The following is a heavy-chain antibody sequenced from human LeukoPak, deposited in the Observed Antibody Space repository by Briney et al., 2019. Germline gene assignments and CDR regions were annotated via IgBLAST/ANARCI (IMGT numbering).Heavy chain of an antibody. CDR2: INPNSGGT. D-gene: IGHD3-22*01. J-gene: IGHJ4*02. V-gene: IGHV1-2*02. Sequence: ASVKVSCKASGYTFTGYYMHWVRQAPGQGLEWMGWINPNSGGTNYAQKFQGRVTMTRDTSISTAYMELSRLRSDDTAVYYCAGDDYVSSGYYNDWGQGTLVTVSS. CDR3: AGDDYVSSGYYND. CDR1: GYTFTGYY.